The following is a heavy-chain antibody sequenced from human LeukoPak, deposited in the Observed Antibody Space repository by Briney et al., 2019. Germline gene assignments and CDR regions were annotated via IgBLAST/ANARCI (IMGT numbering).Heavy chain of an antibody. V-gene: IGHV3-48*03. CDR2: ISSSRSTI. CDR1: GFTFSSYE. CDR3: ARDQGNWYFDS. J-gene: IGHJ4*02. Sequence: PGGSLRLSCAASGFTFSSYEMNWVRQAPGKGLEWISYISSSRSTIYNAESVKGRFTISRDNARNSLYLQMNSLRAEDTAVYYCARDQGNWYFDSWGQGTLVTVSS. D-gene: IGHD1-1*01.